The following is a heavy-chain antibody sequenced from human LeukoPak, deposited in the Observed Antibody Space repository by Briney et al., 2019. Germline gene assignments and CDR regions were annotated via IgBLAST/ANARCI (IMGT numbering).Heavy chain of an antibody. CDR3: ARIPEY. CDR2: ISKSGDDT. D-gene: IGHD2-2*01. V-gene: IGHV3-64*01. Sequence: PGGPLRLSCAASGFDFSTYAMHWVRLTPGKGLEFVSAISKSGDDTSYGNDVKGRFTISRDNIKSTVDLEMGSLRVDDTGIYYCARIPEYWGQGTVVTVSS. J-gene: IGHJ1*01. CDR1: GFDFSTYA.